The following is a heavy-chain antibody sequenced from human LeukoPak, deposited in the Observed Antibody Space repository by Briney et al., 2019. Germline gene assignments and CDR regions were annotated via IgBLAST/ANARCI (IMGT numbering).Heavy chain of an antibody. J-gene: IGHJ4*02. V-gene: IGHV3-23*01. CDR3: AIMHGYYDGSGFWVE. D-gene: IGHD3-3*01. CDR1: GFTFSSYA. Sequence: SGGSLRLSCAASGFTFSSYAMSWVRQAPGKGLEWVSFISPSGDRTSNADSVEGRFTISRDNTRNTQYLQMNSLRDEDTGVYYCAIMHGYYDGSGFWVEWGQGTLVTVSS. CDR2: ISPSGDRT.